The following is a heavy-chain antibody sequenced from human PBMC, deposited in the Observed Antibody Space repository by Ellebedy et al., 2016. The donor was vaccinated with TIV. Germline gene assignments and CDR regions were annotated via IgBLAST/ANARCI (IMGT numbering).Heavy chain of an antibody. J-gene: IGHJ6*02. CDR3: AREEIGDHGEYALNYGMDV. V-gene: IGHV1-46*01. D-gene: IGHD4-17*01. CDR2: INPSGGST. Sequence: AASVKVSCKASGYTFTTFFLHWVRQAPGQGLEWMGIINPSGGSTKYAQKFQGRVTMTRDTSTSIVYMELNSLRSEDTAVYYCAREEIGDHGEYALNYGMDVWGQGTTVTVS. CDR1: GYTFTTFF.